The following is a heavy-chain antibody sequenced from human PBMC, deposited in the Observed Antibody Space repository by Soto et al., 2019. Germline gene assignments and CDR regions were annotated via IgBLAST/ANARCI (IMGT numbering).Heavy chain of an antibody. D-gene: IGHD6-25*01. CDR3: ARVFSSGSGWMYYFDF. CDR1: SDSIAGENW. Sequence: QVQLQESGPGLVKASETLSLTCTVSSDSIAGENWWSWVRQPPGMGLEWIGEIFHTGGTNYNPSLKGRVTMEVDKSKNQFSLKLISATAADTAVYYCARVFSSGSGWMYYFDFWGQGTLVSVSS. CDR2: IFHTGGT. J-gene: IGHJ4*02. V-gene: IGHV4-4*02.